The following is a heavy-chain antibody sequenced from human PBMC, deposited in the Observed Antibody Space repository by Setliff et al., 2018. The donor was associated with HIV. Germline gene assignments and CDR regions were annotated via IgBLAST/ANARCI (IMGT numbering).Heavy chain of an antibody. D-gene: IGHD3-10*01. CDR1: GGSISSYC. V-gene: IGHV4-4*09. CDR3: ARRVDNSGSFPDKNWFDT. J-gene: IGHJ5*02. CDR2: IFSSGST. Sequence: PSETLSLTCTVSGGSISSYCWNWIRQSPGRGLEWIGFIFSSGSTKYNPSLQSRVTMSIDTSKNQFSLKLTSVTAADTAVYYCARRVDNSGSFPDKNWFDTWGQGSLGTAPQ.